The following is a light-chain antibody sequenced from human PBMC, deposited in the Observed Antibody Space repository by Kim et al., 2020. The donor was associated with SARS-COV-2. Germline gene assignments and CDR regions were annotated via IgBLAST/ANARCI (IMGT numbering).Light chain of an antibody. CDR1: QSVDRN. V-gene: IGKV3-15*01. Sequence: GSPGGGATLSCRASQSVDRNVAWYQQKTGQPPRLLIYRASTRATGIPARFSGSGSGTDFSLTISSLQSEDLALYYCQQYRYWPITFGQGTRLEIK. J-gene: IGKJ5*01. CDR3: QQYRYWPIT. CDR2: RAS.